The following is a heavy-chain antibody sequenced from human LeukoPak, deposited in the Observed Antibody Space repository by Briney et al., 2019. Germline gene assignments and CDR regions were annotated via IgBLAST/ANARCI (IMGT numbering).Heavy chain of an antibody. Sequence: ASVKVSCKASGGTFSSHAISWVRQAPGQGLGWMAGLIPIFGTANYAQKFQGRVTITADESTSTAYMELSSLRSEDTAVYYCARVFASLGSYYYYFDYWGQGTLVTVSS. CDR2: LIPIFGTA. D-gene: IGHD3-10*01. CDR1: GGTFSSHA. CDR3: ARVFASLGSYYYYFDY. J-gene: IGHJ4*02. V-gene: IGHV1-69*01.